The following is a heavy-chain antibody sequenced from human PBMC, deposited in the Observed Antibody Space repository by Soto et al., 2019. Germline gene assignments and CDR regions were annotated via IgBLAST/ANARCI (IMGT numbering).Heavy chain of an antibody. D-gene: IGHD4-17*01. CDR2: ISSSSSTI. J-gene: IGHJ5*02. V-gene: IGHV3-48*01. Sequence: PGGSLRLSCAASGFHFSSYSMNWVRQAPGKGLEWVSYISSSSSTIYYADSVKGRFTISRDNAKNSLYLQMNSLRAEDTAVYYCARAYGDYLYNWFDPWGQGTLVTVSS. CDR3: ARAYGDYLYNWFDP. CDR1: GFHFSSYS.